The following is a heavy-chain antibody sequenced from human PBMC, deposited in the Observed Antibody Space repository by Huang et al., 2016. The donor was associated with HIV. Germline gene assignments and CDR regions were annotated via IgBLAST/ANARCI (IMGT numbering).Heavy chain of an antibody. D-gene: IGHD2-15*01. V-gene: IGHV3-11*04. J-gene: IGHJ4*02. CDR3: ARESCSGGTCYLFDF. Sequence: DSVKGRFTISGDKARNSLYLQLKSLRGEDTAVYYCARESCSGGTCYLFDFWGQGVVVTVSS.